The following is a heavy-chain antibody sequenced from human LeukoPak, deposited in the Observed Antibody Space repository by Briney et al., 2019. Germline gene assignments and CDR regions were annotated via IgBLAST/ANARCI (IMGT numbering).Heavy chain of an antibody. V-gene: IGHV4-39*07. CDR1: GGSISSSSYY. D-gene: IGHD2/OR15-2a*01. J-gene: IGHJ5*02. Sequence: PSETLSLTCTVSGGSISSSSYYWGWIRQPPGKGLEWIGSIYYSGSTYYNPSLKSRVTISVDTSKNQFSLKLSSVTAADTAVYYCARTFFTETWFDPWGQGTLVTVSS. CDR3: ARTFFTETWFDP. CDR2: IYYSGST.